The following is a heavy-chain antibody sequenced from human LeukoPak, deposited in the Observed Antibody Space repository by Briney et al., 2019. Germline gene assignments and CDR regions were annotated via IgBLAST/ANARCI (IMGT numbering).Heavy chain of an antibody. Sequence: ASVKVSCKASGYTFTDYYIHWVRQRQAPGQGLEWMGRINPNSGGTNYAQKFQGSVTMTRDTSISTAYMELSSLSSDDTAVYFCARRVGSSSGYSFDYWGQGTLVTVSS. V-gene: IGHV1-2*06. CDR1: GYTFTDYY. J-gene: IGHJ4*02. CDR3: ARRVGSSSGYSFDY. D-gene: IGHD5-12*01. CDR2: INPNSGGT.